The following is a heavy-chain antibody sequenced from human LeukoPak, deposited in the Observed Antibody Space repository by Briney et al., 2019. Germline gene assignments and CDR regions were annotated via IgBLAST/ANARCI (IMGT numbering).Heavy chain of an antibody. CDR3: AREGDCSGGSCYSRALDWFDP. D-gene: IGHD2-15*01. V-gene: IGHV4-4*07. CDR2: IYTSGST. Sequence: SETLSLTCTVSGGSISSYYWSWIRQPAGKGLEWIGRIYTSGSTNYNPSLKSRVTMSVDTSKTQFSLKLSPVTAADTAVYYCAREGDCSGGSCYSRALDWFDPWGQGTLVTVSS. CDR1: GGSISSYY. J-gene: IGHJ5*02.